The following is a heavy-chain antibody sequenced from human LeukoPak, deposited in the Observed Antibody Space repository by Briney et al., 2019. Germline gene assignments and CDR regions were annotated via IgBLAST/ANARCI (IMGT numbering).Heavy chain of an antibody. CDR2: INPSGGST. V-gene: IGHV1-46*01. J-gene: IGHJ4*02. CDR1: GYTFTSYY. CDR3: AIRSVRGVIDY. D-gene: IGHD3-10*01. Sequence: ASVKVSCKASGYTFTSYYMHWVRQAPGQGLEWMGIINPSGGSTSYAQKFQGRVTMTRDTSISTAYMELSRLRSDDTAVYYCAIRSVRGVIDYWGQGTLVTVSS.